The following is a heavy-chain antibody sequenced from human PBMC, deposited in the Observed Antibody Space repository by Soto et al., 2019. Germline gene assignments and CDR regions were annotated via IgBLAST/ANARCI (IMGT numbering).Heavy chain of an antibody. CDR2: IYYSGST. CDR1: GGSISSYY. CDR3: ARGDYGDYAFDI. Sequence: LSLTCTVSGGSISSYYWSWIRQPPGKGLEWIGYIYYSGSTNYNPSLKSRVTISVDTSKNQFSLKLSSVTAADTAVYYCARGDYGDYAFDIWGQGTMVTVSS. V-gene: IGHV4-59*01. J-gene: IGHJ3*02. D-gene: IGHD4-17*01.